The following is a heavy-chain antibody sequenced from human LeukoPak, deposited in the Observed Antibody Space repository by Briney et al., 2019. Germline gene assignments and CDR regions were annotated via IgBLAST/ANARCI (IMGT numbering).Heavy chain of an antibody. D-gene: IGHD6-13*01. CDR2: INPNSGGT. Sequence: ASVKVSCKASGYTFTGYYMHWVRQAPGQGLEWMGWINPNSGGTNYAQKFQGSVTMTRDTSISTAYMELSRLRSDDTAVYYCARESGIAENAFDIWGQGTMVTVSS. V-gene: IGHV1-2*02. CDR3: ARESGIAENAFDI. CDR1: GYTFTGYY. J-gene: IGHJ3*02.